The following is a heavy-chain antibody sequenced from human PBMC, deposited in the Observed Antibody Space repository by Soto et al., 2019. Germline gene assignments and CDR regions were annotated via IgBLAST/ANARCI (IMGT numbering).Heavy chain of an antibody. D-gene: IGHD6-19*01. CDR3: ARVSSSGWYEFDY. V-gene: IGHV1-2*02. Sequence: ASVKVSCKASGYTFTGYYMHWLRQSPGQGLEWMGWINPNSGGTNYAQKFQGRVTMTRDTSISTAYMELSRLRSDDTAVYYCARVSSSGWYEFDYWGQGTLVTVSS. CDR1: GYTFTGYY. CDR2: INPNSGGT. J-gene: IGHJ4*02.